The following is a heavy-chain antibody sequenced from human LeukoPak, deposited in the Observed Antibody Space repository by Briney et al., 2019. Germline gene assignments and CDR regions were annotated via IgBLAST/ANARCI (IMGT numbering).Heavy chain of an antibody. V-gene: IGHV4-61*02. CDR1: GGSISSGSYY. J-gene: IGHJ4*02. Sequence: SQTLSLTCTVSGGSISSGSYYWSWIRQPAGKGLEWIGRIYTSGSTNYNPSLKSRVTISVDTSKNQFSLKLSSVTAADTAVYYCAREAPPPYYYGPGSYLFDYWGQGTLVTVSS. CDR3: AREAPPPYYYGPGSYLFDY. CDR2: IYTSGST. D-gene: IGHD3-10*01.